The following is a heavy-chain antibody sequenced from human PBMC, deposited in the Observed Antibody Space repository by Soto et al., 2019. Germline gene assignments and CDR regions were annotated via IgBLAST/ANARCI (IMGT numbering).Heavy chain of an antibody. V-gene: IGHV3-48*03. CDR2: ISDSGRTI. Sequence: GGSLRLSCSASGFTFSSYEMNWVRQAPGKGLEWVSYISDSGRTIYYADSVKGRFTVSRDDAQNSVYLQMDSLRAEDTAVYYCSRYLLHYDFWIGYSAYFYYGMDVWGPGTTVTVSS. CDR3: SRYLLHYDFWIGYSAYFYYGMDV. CDR1: GFTFSSYE. D-gene: IGHD3-3*01. J-gene: IGHJ6*02.